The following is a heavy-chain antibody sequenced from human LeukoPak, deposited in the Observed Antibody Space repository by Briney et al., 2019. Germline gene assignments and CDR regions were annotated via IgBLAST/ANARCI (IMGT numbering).Heavy chain of an antibody. V-gene: IGHV1-46*01. J-gene: IGHJ6*03. D-gene: IGHD5-12*01. CDR3: ARDRGYSGYDSVHYYYYYMDV. CDR2: INPSGGST. Sequence: ASVKVSCKASGYTFTSYYMHWVRQAPGQGLEWMGIINPSGGSTSYAQKFQGRVTMTRDTSTSTVYMELSSLRSEDTAVYYCARDRGYSGYDSVHYYYYYMDVWGKGTTVTISS. CDR1: GYTFTSYY.